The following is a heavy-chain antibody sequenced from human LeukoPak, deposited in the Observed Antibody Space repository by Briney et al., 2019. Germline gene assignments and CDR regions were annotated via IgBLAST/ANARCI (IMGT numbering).Heavy chain of an antibody. Sequence: GGSLRLSCAASGFTFDDYAMHWVRQAPGKGLEWVSGISWNSGSIGYADSVKGRFTISRDNAKNSLYLQMNSLRAEDTALYYCAKDSGMFGDDFSSGYLLFDYWGQGTLVTVSS. D-gene: IGHD3-3*01. CDR1: GFTFDDYA. CDR3: AKDSGMFGDDFSSGYLLFDY. V-gene: IGHV3-9*01. J-gene: IGHJ4*02. CDR2: ISWNSGSI.